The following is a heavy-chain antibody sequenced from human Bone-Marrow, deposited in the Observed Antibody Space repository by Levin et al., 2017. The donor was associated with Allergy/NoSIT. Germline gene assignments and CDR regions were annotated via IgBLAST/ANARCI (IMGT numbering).Heavy chain of an antibody. Sequence: SQTPSLTCTVSGGSISSYYWSWIRQPPGKGLEWIGCIYYSGSTNYNPSLTSRVTISVDTSKNQFSLKLTSVTAADTAVYYCARQLASGGWTGGAFDVWGQGTMVTVSS. V-gene: IGHV4-59*08. CDR3: ARQLASGGWTGGAFDV. CDR1: GGSISSYY. D-gene: IGHD6-19*01. CDR2: IYYSGST. J-gene: IGHJ3*01.